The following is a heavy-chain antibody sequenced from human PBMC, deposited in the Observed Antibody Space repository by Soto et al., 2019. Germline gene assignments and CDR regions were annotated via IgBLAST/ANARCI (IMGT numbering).Heavy chain of an antibody. CDR2: IYYTGST. V-gene: IGHV4-59*01. Sequence: QVQLQESGPGLVKPSETLSLTCTVSGGSISSYFWSWIRQPPGKGLEWIGYIYYTGSTNYNPPLKRRVTISVDTSKNQYSLQLSSVTAADTAVYYWASFNWYFDLWGRGTLVTVSS. CDR3: ASFNWYFDL. CDR1: GGSISSYF. J-gene: IGHJ2*01.